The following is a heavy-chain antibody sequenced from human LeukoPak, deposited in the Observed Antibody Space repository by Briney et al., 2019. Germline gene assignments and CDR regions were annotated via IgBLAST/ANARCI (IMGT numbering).Heavy chain of an antibody. CDR2: IYSGGST. V-gene: IGHV3-53*01. J-gene: IGHJ4*02. Sequence: GGSLRLSCAASGFTVSSNYMSWVRQAPGKGLEWVSVIYSGGSTYYADSVKGRFTISRDNSKNTLYLQMNSLRAEDTAVYYCARGPIHSGYDYGLSDYWGQGTLVTVSS. D-gene: IGHD5-12*01. CDR3: ARGPIHSGYDYGLSDY. CDR1: GFTVSSNY.